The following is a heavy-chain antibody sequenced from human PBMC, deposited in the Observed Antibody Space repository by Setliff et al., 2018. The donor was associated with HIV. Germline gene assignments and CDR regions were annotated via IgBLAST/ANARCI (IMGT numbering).Heavy chain of an antibody. Sequence: GASVKVSCKASGYSFTGYWMHWVRQAPGQGLEWMGRINPHSGVTNYAQKFQGRVTMTRDTSIATAYMDLSRLTSDDTAVYYCAKDSDFGGTTNCFDPWGQGTLVTVSS. CDR3: AKDSDFGGTTNCFDP. V-gene: IGHV1-2*06. CDR2: INPHSGVT. CDR1: GYSFTGYW. D-gene: IGHD3-10*01. J-gene: IGHJ5*02.